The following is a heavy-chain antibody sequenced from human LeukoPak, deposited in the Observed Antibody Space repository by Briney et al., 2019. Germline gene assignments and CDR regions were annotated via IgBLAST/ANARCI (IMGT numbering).Heavy chain of an antibody. CDR2: ISAYNGHT. J-gene: IGHJ4*02. CDR3: ARGGGTEWLLVPFEY. CDR1: GYTFTSYG. V-gene: IGHV1-18*01. Sequence: ASVKVSCKASGYTFTSYGISWVRQAPGQGLEWMGWISAYNGHTNYAQKLQGRVTMTTDTSTSTAYMELRRLRSDDTAVYYCARGGGTEWLLVPFEYWGQGTLVTVSS. D-gene: IGHD3-22*01.